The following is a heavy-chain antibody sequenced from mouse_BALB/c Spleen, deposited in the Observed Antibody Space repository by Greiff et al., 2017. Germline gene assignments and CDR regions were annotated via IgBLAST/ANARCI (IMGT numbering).Heavy chain of an antibody. CDR1: GDSITSGY. D-gene: IGHD1-2*01. Sequence: EVQRVESGPSLVKPSQTLSLTCSVTGDSITSGYWNWIRKFPGNKLEYMGYISYSGSTYYNPSLKSRISITRDTSKNQYYLQLNSVTTEDTATYYCARFITTAHWYFDVWGAGTTVTVSS. CDR2: ISYSGST. CDR3: ARFITTAHWYFDV. V-gene: IGHV3-8*02. J-gene: IGHJ1*01.